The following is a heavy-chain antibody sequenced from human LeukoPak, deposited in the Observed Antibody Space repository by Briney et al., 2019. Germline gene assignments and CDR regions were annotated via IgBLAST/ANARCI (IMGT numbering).Heavy chain of an antibody. CDR3: TRGRYSGTTYYFDY. V-gene: IGHV3-7*03. CDR2: IKKDGSET. J-gene: IGHJ4*02. CDR1: GFTFGSCW. D-gene: IGHD5-12*01. Sequence: GGSLRLSCAASGFTFGSCWMNWVRQTPGKGLEWVANIKKDGSETYYVDSVKGRFTISRDNAKNSLYLQMNSLRVEDTAMYYCTRGRYSGTTYYFDYWGREPWSPSPQ.